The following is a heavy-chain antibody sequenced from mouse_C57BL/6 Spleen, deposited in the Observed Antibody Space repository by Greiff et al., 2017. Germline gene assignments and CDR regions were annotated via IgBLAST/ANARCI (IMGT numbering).Heavy chain of an antibody. J-gene: IGHJ4*01. D-gene: IGHD4-1*01. CDR3: ARHGDDGTGNYAMDY. CDR1: GFTFSSYG. Sequence: EVQLVESGGDLVKPGGSLKLSCAASGFTFSSYGMSWVRQTPDKRLEWVATISSGGSYTYYPDSVKGRFTISRDNAKNTLYLQMSSLKSEDTAMYYCARHGDDGTGNYAMDYWGQGTSVTVSS. V-gene: IGHV5-6*01. CDR2: ISSGGSYT.